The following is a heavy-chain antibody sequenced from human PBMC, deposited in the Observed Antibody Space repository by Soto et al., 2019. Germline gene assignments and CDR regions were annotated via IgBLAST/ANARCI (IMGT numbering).Heavy chain of an antibody. CDR3: AKDQGDFGSGASHYGMYV. CDR1: GFTFSSYG. V-gene: IGHV3-30*18. Sequence: QVQLVESGGGVVQPGRSLRLSCAASGFTFSSYGMHWVRQAPGKGLEWVALISHDGSNKYYGDSVKGRFTISRDNSKKTLFLQMNSLRSEDTAVYYCAKDQGDFGSGASHYGMYVWGQGTTVTVSS. CDR2: ISHDGSNK. D-gene: IGHD3-3*01. J-gene: IGHJ6*02.